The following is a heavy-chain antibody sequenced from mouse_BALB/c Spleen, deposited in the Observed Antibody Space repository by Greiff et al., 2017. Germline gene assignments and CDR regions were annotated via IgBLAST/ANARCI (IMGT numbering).Heavy chain of an antibody. D-gene: IGHD2-10*01. CDR1: GFSLTSYG. CDR3: AKGGVLAYYGLYYAMDY. J-gene: IGHJ4*01. CDR2: IWSGGST. Sequence: QVQLKESGPGLVQPSQSLSITCTVSGFSLTSYGVHWVRQSPGKGLEWLGVIWSGGSTDYNAAFISRLSISKDNSKSQVFFKMNSLQADDTAIYYCAKGGVLAYYGLYYAMDYWGQGTSVTVSS. V-gene: IGHV2-4-1*01.